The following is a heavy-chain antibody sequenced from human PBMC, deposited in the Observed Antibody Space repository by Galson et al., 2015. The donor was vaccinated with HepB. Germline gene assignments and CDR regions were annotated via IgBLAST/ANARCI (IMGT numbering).Heavy chain of an antibody. V-gene: IGHV5-51*01. J-gene: IGHJ4*02. D-gene: IGHD5-24*01. CDR3: ARQRDSYHSGGFDY. CDR2: IYPADSDT. Sequence: QSGAEVKKPGESLKISCKGSGYSFMNYWIGWVRQMPGKGLEWMGIIYPADSDTRYSPSFQGQVTISADKSIDTAYVQWSSLKASDTAMYYCARQRDSYHSGGFDYWGQGTLVTVSS. CDR1: GYSFMNYW.